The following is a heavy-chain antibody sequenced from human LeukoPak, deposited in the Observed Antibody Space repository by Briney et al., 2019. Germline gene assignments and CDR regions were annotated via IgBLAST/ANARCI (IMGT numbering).Heavy chain of an antibody. Sequence: PGGSLRLSCAASGFTVSSNYMSWVRQAPGKGLEWVSVIYSGGSTYYADSVKGRFIISRDNAKNRLFLQMNSLRPEDTAVYFCTRVAHNSSGYYFSDYWGQGTLVTVSS. CDR3: TRVAHNSSGYYFSDY. V-gene: IGHV3-53*01. D-gene: IGHD3-22*01. CDR1: GFTVSSNY. CDR2: IYSGGST. J-gene: IGHJ4*02.